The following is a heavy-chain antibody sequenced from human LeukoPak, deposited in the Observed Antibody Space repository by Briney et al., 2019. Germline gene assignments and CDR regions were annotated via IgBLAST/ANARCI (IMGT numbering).Heavy chain of an antibody. D-gene: IGHD2-2*01. Sequence: SVKVSCKASGGTFSSYAISWVRQAPGQGLEWMGGIIPIFGTANYAQKFQGRVTITTDESTRTAYMELSSLRSEDTAVYYCAGPTQDYCSSTSCYAFDIWGQGTMVTVSS. CDR2: IIPIFGTA. J-gene: IGHJ3*02. CDR1: GGTFSSYA. CDR3: AGPTQDYCSSTSCYAFDI. V-gene: IGHV1-69*05.